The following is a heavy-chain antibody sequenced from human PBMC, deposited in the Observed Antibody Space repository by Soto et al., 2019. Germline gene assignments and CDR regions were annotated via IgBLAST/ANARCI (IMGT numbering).Heavy chain of an antibody. D-gene: IGHD3-3*01. V-gene: IGHV3-30-3*01. Sequence: QVQLVESGGGVVQPGRSLRLSCAASGFTFSSYAMHWVRQAPGKGLEWVALISYDGSNKYYADSVKGRFTISRENSKNTLYLQMNSLRAEDTAVYYCARDKRDLRFLEWSYYFDYWGQGTLVTVSS. CDR3: ARDKRDLRFLEWSYYFDY. CDR1: GFTFSSYA. CDR2: ISYDGSNK. J-gene: IGHJ4*02.